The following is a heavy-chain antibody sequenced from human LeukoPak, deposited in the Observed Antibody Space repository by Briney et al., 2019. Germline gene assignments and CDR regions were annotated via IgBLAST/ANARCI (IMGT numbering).Heavy chain of an antibody. CDR2: INTNTGNP. D-gene: IGHD6-19*01. CDR3: ARDFRQWLVRGFWGADY. V-gene: IGHV7-4-1*02. CDR1: GYTFTSYA. Sequence: ASVKVSCKASGYTFTSYAMNWVRQAPGQGLEWMGWINTNTGNPTYAQGFTGRFVFSLDTSVSTAYLQISSLKAEDTAVYYCARDFRQWLVRGFWGADYWGQGTLVTVSS. J-gene: IGHJ4*02.